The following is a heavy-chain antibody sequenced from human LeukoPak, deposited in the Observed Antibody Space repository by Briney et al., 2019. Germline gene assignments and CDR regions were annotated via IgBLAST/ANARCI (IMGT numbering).Heavy chain of an antibody. V-gene: IGHV3-33*01. CDR1: GFTFSSYG. CDR2: IWYDGSNK. CDR3: ARDRGSFDAFDI. D-gene: IGHD6-13*01. Sequence: GGSLRLSCAASGFTFSSYGMHWVRQAPGKGLEWVGVIWYDGSNKYYADSVKGRFTISRDNSKNTLYLQMNSLRAEDTAVYYCARDRGSFDAFDIWGQGTMVTVSS. J-gene: IGHJ3*02.